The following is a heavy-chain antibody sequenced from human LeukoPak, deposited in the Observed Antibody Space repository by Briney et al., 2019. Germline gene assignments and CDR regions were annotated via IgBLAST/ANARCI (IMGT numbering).Heavy chain of an antibody. J-gene: IGHJ4*02. CDR2: IIPIFGTA. D-gene: IGHD2-2*01. CDR3: ARRWCSSTSCQFDS. CDR1: GGTFSSYA. V-gene: IGHV1-69*13. Sequence: SVKVSCKASGGTFSSYAISWVRQAPGQGLEWMGGIIPIFGTANYAQKFQGRVTITADESTSTAYMELSSLRSDDTAVYYCARRWCSSTSCQFDSWGQGTLVTVSS.